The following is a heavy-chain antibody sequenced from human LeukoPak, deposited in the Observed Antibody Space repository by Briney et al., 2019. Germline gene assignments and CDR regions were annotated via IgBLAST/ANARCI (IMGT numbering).Heavy chain of an antibody. CDR3: ARGYCSGGSCSYFDY. V-gene: IGHV3-48*03. Sequence: HTGGSLRLSCAASGFTFSTYEMNWVRQAPGKGLEWVSYISISGRSKYYADSVKGRFTISRDNAKNSLFLQMNSLGAEDTAVYYCARGYCSGGSCSYFDYWGQGTLVTVSS. D-gene: IGHD2-15*01. J-gene: IGHJ4*02. CDR2: ISISGRSK. CDR1: GFTFSTYE.